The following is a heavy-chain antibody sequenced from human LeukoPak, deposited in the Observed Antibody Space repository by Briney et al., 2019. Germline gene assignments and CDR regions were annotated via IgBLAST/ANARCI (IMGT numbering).Heavy chain of an antibody. CDR1: GFTFSSHG. CDR2: IWYDGSKK. Sequence: GGSQRLSCAASGFTFSSHGMFWVRQAPGKGLEWVALIWYDGSKKNYADSVKGRFTISRDNSKNTLYLQMNSLRAEDTAVYYCARDISRGSLDYWGQGTLVTVSS. CDR3: ARDISRGSLDY. J-gene: IGHJ4*02. D-gene: IGHD2-15*01. V-gene: IGHV3-33*01.